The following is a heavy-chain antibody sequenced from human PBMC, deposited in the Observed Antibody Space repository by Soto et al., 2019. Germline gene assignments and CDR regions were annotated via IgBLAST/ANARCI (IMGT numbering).Heavy chain of an antibody. CDR1: GFTFSSYS. CDR3: ARVTYYYDSSCYYYYFDY. D-gene: IGHD3-22*01. CDR2: ISTSSSTI. Sequence: GGSLRLSCAASGFTFSSYSMNWVSQAPGKGLEWVSYISTSSSTIYYADSVKGRFTISRDNAKNSLYLQMNSLRDEDTAVYYCARVTYYYDSSCYYYYFDYWGQGTLVTVSS. J-gene: IGHJ4*02. V-gene: IGHV3-48*02.